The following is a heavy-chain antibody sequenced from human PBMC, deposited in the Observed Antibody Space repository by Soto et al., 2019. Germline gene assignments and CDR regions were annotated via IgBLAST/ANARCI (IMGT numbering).Heavy chain of an antibody. V-gene: IGHV3-53*02. J-gene: IGHJ6*02. D-gene: IGHD3-10*01. CDR1: GFTVSDYY. CDR2: IYSSGST. Sequence: EVQLVETGGGLIQPGGSLRLSCAASGFTVSDYYMSWVRHAPGKGLEWVSLIYSSGSTFYADSLKGRFTISSDNSKNSLSVQLNTLRAEDTAVYYCARMITMVRGVMGYYGMDVWGQGTTVTVTS. CDR3: ARMITMVRGVMGYYGMDV.